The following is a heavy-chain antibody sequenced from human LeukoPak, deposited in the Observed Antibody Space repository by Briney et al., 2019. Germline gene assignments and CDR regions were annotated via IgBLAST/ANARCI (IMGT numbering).Heavy chain of an antibody. CDR2: FDPEDGET. V-gene: IGHV1-24*01. D-gene: IGHD3-22*01. Sequence: ASVKVSCKVSGYALTELSMHWVRQAPGKGLEWMGGFDPEDGETIYAQKFQGRVTMTEDTSTDTAYMELSSLRSEDTAVYYCATDLDYYDSSGYYWGQGTLVTVSS. CDR3: ATDLDYYDSSGYY. CDR1: GYALTELS. J-gene: IGHJ4*02.